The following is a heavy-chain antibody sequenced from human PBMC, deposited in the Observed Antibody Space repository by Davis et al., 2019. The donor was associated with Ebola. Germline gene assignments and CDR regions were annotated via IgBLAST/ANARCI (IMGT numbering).Heavy chain of an antibody. Sequence: GESLKISCKGSGYSFSNYWIGWVRQMPGKGLEWLGIIYPGDSDIRYSPSFQGQVTISADKSTNTAYLQWSNLKASDTAMYYCARSTIGGKTGRWFDPWGQGTLVTVSS. CDR1: GYSFSNYW. V-gene: IGHV5-51*01. D-gene: IGHD1-1*01. J-gene: IGHJ5*02. CDR3: ARSTIGGKTGRWFDP. CDR2: IYPGDSDI.